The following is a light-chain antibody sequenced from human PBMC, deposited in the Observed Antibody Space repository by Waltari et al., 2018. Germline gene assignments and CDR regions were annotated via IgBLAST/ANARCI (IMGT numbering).Light chain of an antibody. CDR1: HSVSNY. V-gene: IGKV3-11*01. CDR2: GAS. CDR3: QQRSNWPGLT. Sequence: CRASHSVSNYLAWYQQKPGQPPRLLIYGASNRAAGIPDRFSGSGSGTDFTLTISSLDTEDVAVYFCQQRSNWPGLTFGGGTKVEIK. J-gene: IGKJ4*02.